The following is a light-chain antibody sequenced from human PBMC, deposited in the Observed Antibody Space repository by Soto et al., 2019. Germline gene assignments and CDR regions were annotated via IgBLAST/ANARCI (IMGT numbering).Light chain of an antibody. CDR1: TSNVGGYNY. V-gene: IGLV2-11*01. J-gene: IGLJ3*02. Sequence: QSALTQPRSVSGSPGQSVTISCTGTTSNVGGYNYVSWYQQQPGKAPKLMIYDVTKRPSGVPDRFSGSKSGNTASLTISGLHAEDEAYYYCCSYAGSYFWVFGGGTKLTVL. CDR3: CSYAGSYFWV. CDR2: DVT.